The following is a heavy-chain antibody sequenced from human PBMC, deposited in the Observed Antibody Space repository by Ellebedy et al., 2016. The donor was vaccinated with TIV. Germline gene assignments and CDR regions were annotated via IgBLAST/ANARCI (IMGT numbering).Heavy chain of an antibody. CDR3: ARESCNNITCYFDY. Sequence: PGGSLRLSCAASGFTFSTYGLHWVRQAPGKGLEWVAVVWYDGSDKYYADSLKGRFTISRDNSKNTLFLQMNSLRAEDTAVYYCARESCNNITCYFDYWGLGTLVTVSS. V-gene: IGHV3-33*01. CDR1: GFTFSTYG. D-gene: IGHD2/OR15-2a*01. CDR2: VWYDGSDK. J-gene: IGHJ4*02.